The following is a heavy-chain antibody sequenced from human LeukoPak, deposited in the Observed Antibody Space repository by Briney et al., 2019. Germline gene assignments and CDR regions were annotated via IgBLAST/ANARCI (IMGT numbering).Heavy chain of an antibody. CDR2: IYPGDSDT. V-gene: IGHV5-51*01. CDR1: YW. J-gene: IGHJ4*02. D-gene: IGHD3-9*01. Sequence: YWWTWIRQSPGKGLEWMGIIYPGDSDTRYSPSFQGQVTISADKSINTAYLQWSSLKASDTAMYYCARTGGNVLRYFDWLDYWGQGTLVTVSS. CDR3: ARTGGNVLRYFDWLDY.